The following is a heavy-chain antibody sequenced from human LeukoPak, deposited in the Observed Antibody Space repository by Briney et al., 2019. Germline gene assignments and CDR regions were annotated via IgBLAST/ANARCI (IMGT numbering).Heavy chain of an antibody. D-gene: IGHD7-27*01. CDR2: IYYSGST. CDR3: ARGPPYAPGVLDV. Sequence: SETLSLTCTVSGDSISSSSSYWGWIRQPPGEGLEWIGSIYYSGSTYYNTSLKSRVTISVDKSKNQFSLKLSSVTAADTAVYFCARGPPYAPGVLDVWGKGTTVTISS. V-gene: IGHV4-39*07. J-gene: IGHJ6*04. CDR1: GDSISSSSSY.